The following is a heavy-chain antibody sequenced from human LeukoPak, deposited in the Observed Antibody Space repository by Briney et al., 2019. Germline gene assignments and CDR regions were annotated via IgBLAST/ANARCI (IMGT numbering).Heavy chain of an antibody. CDR2: ISGSGGST. CDR1: GFTFSSDA. J-gene: IGHJ4*02. Sequence: PGGSLSLSCAASGFTFSSDAMSWSRNPPGKGLEWVSAISGSGGSTYYADSVKGRFTISRDNSKNTLYLQMNSLRAEDTAVYYCAKRSYPLHWGQGTLVTVSS. V-gene: IGHV3-23*01. CDR3: AKRSYPLH.